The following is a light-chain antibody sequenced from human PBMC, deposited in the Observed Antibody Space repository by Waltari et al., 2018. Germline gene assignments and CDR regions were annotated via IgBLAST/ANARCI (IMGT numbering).Light chain of an antibody. CDR3: QSYDSSLRGV. CDR1: TSNIGGGYD. Sequence: QSVLTQPPSVSVAPGQRATIPCTGSTSNIGGGYDVHWYQQLPGTAPKLLIYGNSNRPSGVPDRFSGSKSGTSASLAITGLQAEDEANYYCQSYDSSLRGVFGGGTKLTVL. V-gene: IGLV1-40*01. CDR2: GNS. J-gene: IGLJ2*01.